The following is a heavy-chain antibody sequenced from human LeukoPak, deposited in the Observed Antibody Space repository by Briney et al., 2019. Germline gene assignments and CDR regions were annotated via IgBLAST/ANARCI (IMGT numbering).Heavy chain of an antibody. CDR2: IISTGGST. V-gene: IGHV3-23*01. D-gene: IGHD6-19*01. Sequence: GGSLRLSCTASGFTFSSCAMSWVRQAPGKGLEWVSGIISTGGSTYYADSVKGRFTISRDNSKSTLSLQMDSLRAEDTAVYYCAKGYSSGWRTYFDYWGQGTLVTVSS. CDR1: GFTFSSCA. J-gene: IGHJ4*02. CDR3: AKGYSSGWRTYFDY.